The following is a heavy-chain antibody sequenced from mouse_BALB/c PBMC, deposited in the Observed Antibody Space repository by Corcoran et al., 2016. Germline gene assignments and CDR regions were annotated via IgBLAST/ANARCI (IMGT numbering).Heavy chain of an antibody. CDR2: INPYNDVT. CDR3: ARNYYGSTYGFAY. D-gene: IGHD1-1*01. CDR1: GYTFTSYV. Sequence: EVQLQQSGPELVQPGASVKMSCKASGYTFTSYVMHWVKQKPGQGLEWIGYINPYNDVTKYNEKFKGKATLTSDKSSSTAYMELSSLTSEDSAVYHCARNYYGSTYGFAYWGQGTLVTVSA. J-gene: IGHJ3*01. V-gene: IGHV1S136*01.